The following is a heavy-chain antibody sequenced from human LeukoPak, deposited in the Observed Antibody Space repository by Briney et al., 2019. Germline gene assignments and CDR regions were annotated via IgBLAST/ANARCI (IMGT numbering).Heavy chain of an antibody. CDR3: AREYSGYDWGHFDY. V-gene: IGHV1-18*01. CDR1: GYTFTSYG. J-gene: IGHJ4*02. D-gene: IGHD5-12*01. CDR2: VSAYNGNT. Sequence: ASVKVSCKASGYTFTSYGISWVRQAPGQGLEWMGWVSAYNGNTNYAQKLQGRVTMTTDTSTSTAYMELRSLRSDDTAVYYCAREYSGYDWGHFDYWGQETLVTVSS.